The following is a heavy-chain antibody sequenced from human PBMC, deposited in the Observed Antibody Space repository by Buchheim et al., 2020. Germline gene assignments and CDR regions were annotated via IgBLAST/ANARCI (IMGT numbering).Heavy chain of an antibody. V-gene: IGHV3-30*03. CDR3: ATGSVPYAFDM. CDR2: ISYDGSNK. J-gene: IGHJ3*02. D-gene: IGHD3-3*01. Sequence: QVQLVESGGGVVQPGRSLRLSCAASGFTFSSYGMHWVRQAPGKGLEWVAVISYDGSNKYYADSVKGRFTISRDNSKNTLYLQMNSLTAEDTAVYYCATGSVPYAFDMWGQGT. CDR1: GFTFSSYG.